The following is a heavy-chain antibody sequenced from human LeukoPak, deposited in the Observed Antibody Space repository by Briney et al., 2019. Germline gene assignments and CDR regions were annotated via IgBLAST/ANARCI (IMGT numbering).Heavy chain of an antibody. V-gene: IGHV4-30-4*01. Sequence: SETPSLTCTVSGGSISSGDYYWSWIRQPPGKGLEWIGYIYYSGSTYHNPSLKSRVTISVDTSKNQFSLKLSSVTAADTAVYYCARGHGDYGYYYYGMDVWGQGTTVTVSS. J-gene: IGHJ6*02. CDR2: IYYSGST. D-gene: IGHD4-17*01. CDR1: GGSISSGDYY. CDR3: ARGHGDYGYYYYGMDV.